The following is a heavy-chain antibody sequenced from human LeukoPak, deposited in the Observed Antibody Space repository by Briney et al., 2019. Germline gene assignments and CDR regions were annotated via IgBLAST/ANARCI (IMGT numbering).Heavy chain of an antibody. CDR2: IYSGGST. V-gene: IGHV3-53*05. D-gene: IGHD3-16*01. Sequence: GGSLRLSCAASGFTVSSNYMSWVRQAPGKGLEWVSVIYSGGSTYYADSVKGRFTISRDNSKNTLYLQMNSLRAEDTAVYYCARDIRGGPGEQYYFDYWGQGTLVTVSS. CDR3: ARDIRGGPGEQYYFDY. CDR1: GFTVSSNY. J-gene: IGHJ4*02.